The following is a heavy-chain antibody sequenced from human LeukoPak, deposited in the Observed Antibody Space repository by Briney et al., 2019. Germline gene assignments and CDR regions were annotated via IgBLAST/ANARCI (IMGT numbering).Heavy chain of an antibody. CDR3: ARDRYCTNGVCYYGMDV. CDR2: IIPIFGTA. D-gene: IGHD2-8*01. CDR1: GGTFSSYA. V-gene: IGHV1-69*13. J-gene: IGHJ6*02. Sequence: SVKVSCKASGGTFSSYAISWVRQAPGQGLEWMGGIIPIFGTANYAQKFQGRVTITADESTSTAYMELSSLRSEDTAVYYCARDRYCTNGVCYYGMDVWGQGTTVTVSS.